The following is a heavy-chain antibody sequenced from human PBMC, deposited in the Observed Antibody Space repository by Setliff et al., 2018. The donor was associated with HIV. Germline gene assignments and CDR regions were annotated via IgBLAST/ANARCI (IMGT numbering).Heavy chain of an antibody. J-gene: IGHJ3*02. V-gene: IGHV4-61*09. CDR1: GGSISSGRYY. CDR2: IYTSGST. CDR3: ARASVGATGLYAFDI. D-gene: IGHD1-26*01. Sequence: PSETLSLTCTVSGGSISSGRYYWSWIRQPAGKGLEWIGHIYTSGSTNYNPSLKSRVTISVDTSKTQFSLRLSSVTAADTAVYYCARASVGATGLYAFDIWGQGTRVTVSS.